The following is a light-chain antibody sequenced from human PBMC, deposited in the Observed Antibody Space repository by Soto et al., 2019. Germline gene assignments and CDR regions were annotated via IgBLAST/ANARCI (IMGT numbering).Light chain of an antibody. CDR3: GSYTRTSTLV. CDR1: SSDVGGYKF. V-gene: IGLV2-14*01. CDR2: DVT. J-gene: IGLJ1*01. Sequence: QSVLTQPASVSGSPGQSITIPCTGTSSDVGGYKFVSWYQQQPGRAPKLLIYDVTNRPSGVSNRFSGSKSGNTASLTISGLQAEDEADYYCGSYTRTSTLVFGTGTKVTVL.